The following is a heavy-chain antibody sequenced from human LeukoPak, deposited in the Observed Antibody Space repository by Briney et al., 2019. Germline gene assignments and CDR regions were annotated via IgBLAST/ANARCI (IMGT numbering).Heavy chain of an antibody. D-gene: IGHD3-22*01. V-gene: IGHV4-34*01. CDR1: DESFSGYY. CDR2: IDHSGST. Sequence: SETLSLTCAVYDESFSGYYCSWIRQPPRKGLEWIGEIDHSGSTNYNPSLKSRVTISVDTSKNQFSLKLSSVTAADTAVYYCAMNYYDSSGPTLFDIWGQGTMVTVSS. J-gene: IGHJ3*02. CDR3: AMNYYDSSGPTLFDI.